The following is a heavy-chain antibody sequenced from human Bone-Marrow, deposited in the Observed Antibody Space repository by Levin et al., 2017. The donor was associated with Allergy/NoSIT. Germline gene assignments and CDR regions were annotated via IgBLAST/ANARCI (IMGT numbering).Heavy chain of an antibody. CDR1: GYTFISDD. V-gene: IGHV1-8*01. CDR3: GRGRGDLVVAIAY. D-gene: IGHD3-22*01. CDR2: MNPNSGAT. Sequence: GGSLRLSCKPSGYTFISDDVNWVRQAPGHGLEWMGWMNPNSGATGYPQKFQGRLTMTRNTSITTAYMELSSLRSEDTAVYYCGRGRGDLVVAIAYWGQGTPVTVAS. J-gene: IGHJ4*02.